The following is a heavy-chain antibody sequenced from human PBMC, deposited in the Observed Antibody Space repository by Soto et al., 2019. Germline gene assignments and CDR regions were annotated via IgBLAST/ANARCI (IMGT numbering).Heavy chain of an antibody. J-gene: IGHJ6*03. CDR3: GRRARPDFYYLVV. D-gene: IGHD6-6*01. CDR1: GLNFSSYA. Sequence: GGSLRLSCAAAGLNFSSYAMDWVRQAPGKGLEYVSGISSNGVGTYYANSVQGRFTSSRDNSKNTVYLQMGSLRPKAMVVYSWGRRARPDFYYLVVWGKGTASPVSS. CDR2: ISSNGVGT. V-gene: IGHV3-64*01.